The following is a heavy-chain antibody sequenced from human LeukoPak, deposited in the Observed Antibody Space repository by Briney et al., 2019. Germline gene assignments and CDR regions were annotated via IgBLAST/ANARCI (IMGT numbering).Heavy chain of an antibody. Sequence: PSETLSLTCTVSGGPISSSYWSWIRQPPGKGLEWIGYMYYTGSTHQNPSPKSRVTISVDTPKNQFSLRLSSVTAADTAVYYCARHVRDSGDFYSQFDSWGQGTLATVSS. J-gene: IGHJ4*02. CDR2: MYYTGST. V-gene: IGHV4-59*08. CDR3: ARHVRDSGDFYSQFDS. CDR1: GGPISSSY. D-gene: IGHD3-22*01.